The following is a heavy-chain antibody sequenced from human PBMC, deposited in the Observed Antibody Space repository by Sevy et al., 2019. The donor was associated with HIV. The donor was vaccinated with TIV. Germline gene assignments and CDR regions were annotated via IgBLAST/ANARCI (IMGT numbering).Heavy chain of an antibody. CDR1: GFTFSSYA. CDR3: ANTPYSSSWYGGGAYYGMDV. J-gene: IGHJ6*02. Sequence: GGSLRLSCAASGFTFSSYAMSWVRQAPGKGLEWVSAISGSGGSTYYADSVKGRFTISRDNSKNTLYLQMNSLRAEDTAVYYGANTPYSSSWYGGGAYYGMDVWGQGTTVTVSS. D-gene: IGHD6-13*01. CDR2: ISGSGGST. V-gene: IGHV3-23*01.